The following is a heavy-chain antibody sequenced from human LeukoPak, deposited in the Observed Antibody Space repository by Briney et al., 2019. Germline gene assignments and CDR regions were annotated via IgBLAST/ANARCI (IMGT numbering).Heavy chain of an antibody. CDR3: ARHRPYYDILTGYYYYYGMDV. CDR1: GYILTSYW. CDR2: MYPGDSDT. J-gene: IGHJ6*02. V-gene: IGHV5-51*01. Sequence: GESLKISCKGSGYILTSYWIGWVRQLPGKGLEWMGIMYPGDSDTRYSPSFQGQVTISADKSISTAYLQWSSLKASDTAMYYCARHRPYYDILTGYYYYYGMDVWGQGTTVTVSS. D-gene: IGHD3-9*01.